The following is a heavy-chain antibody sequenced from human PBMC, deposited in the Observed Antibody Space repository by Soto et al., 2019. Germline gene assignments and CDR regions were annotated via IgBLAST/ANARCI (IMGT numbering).Heavy chain of an antibody. J-gene: IGHJ3*02. CDR1: GYSFTSYW. CDR3: ARPYIGYCRGGSCYHDAFDI. V-gene: IGHV5-51*01. D-gene: IGHD2-15*01. CDR2: IYPGDSDT. Sequence: PGESLKISCKGSGYSFTSYWIGWVRQMPGKGLEWMGIIYPGDSDTRYSPSFQGQVTISADKSISTAYLQWSSLKASDTAMYYCARPYIGYCRGGSCYHDAFDIWGKGTMSTVSS.